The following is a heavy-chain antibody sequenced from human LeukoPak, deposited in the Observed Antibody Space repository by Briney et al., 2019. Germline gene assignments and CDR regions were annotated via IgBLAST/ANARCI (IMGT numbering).Heavy chain of an antibody. V-gene: IGHV4-4*09. Sequence: SETLSLTCTVSGGSISSYYWSWIRQPPGKGLEWIGYIYTSGSTNYNPSLKSRVTISVDTSKNQFSLKLSSATAADTAVYYCARRRGGYSYGLDYWGQGTLVTVSS. D-gene: IGHD5-18*01. J-gene: IGHJ4*02. CDR2: IYTSGST. CDR1: GGSISSYY. CDR3: ARRRGGYSYGLDY.